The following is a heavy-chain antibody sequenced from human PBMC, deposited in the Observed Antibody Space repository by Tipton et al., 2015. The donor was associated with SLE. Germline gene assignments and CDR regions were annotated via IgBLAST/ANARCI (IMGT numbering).Heavy chain of an antibody. D-gene: IGHD1-1*01. J-gene: IGHJ5*01. CDR1: GGSISSSDNY. V-gene: IGHV4-39*07. CDR2: IFYSGIT. CDR3: ATGHFDF. Sequence: TLSLTCTVSGGSISSSDNYWAWVRQPPGKGPEYLGTIFYSGITYYNPSLKSRVTISIDTSMNQFSLRLKSVTAADTAVYYWATGHFDFWGQGRLVTVSS.